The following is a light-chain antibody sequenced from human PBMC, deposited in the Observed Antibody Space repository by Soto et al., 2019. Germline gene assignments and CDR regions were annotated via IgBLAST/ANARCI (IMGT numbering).Light chain of an antibody. Sequence: VLTQPPSVSVAPGQTARITCGGNNIGTKGVHWYQQKPGQAPVLVVYDDSDRPSGIPERFSGSNSGNTATLTISRVEAGDEADYYCQVWNSGSAHWVFGGGTKVTVL. J-gene: IGLJ3*02. CDR1: NIGTKG. CDR2: DDS. V-gene: IGLV3-21*02. CDR3: QVWNSGSAHWV.